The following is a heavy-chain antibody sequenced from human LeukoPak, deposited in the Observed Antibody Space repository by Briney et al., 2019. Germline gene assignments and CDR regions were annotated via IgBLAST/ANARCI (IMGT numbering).Heavy chain of an antibody. V-gene: IGHV4-34*01. CDR3: ARGYSSGWYTVFDY. Sequence: SETLSLTCAVYGGSFSGYYWSWIRQPPGKGLDWIGEINHSGSTNYNPSLKSRVTISVDTSKNQFSLKLSSVTAADTAVYYCARGYSSGWYTVFDYWGQGTLVTVSS. D-gene: IGHD6-19*01. CDR2: INHSGST. CDR1: GGSFSGYY. J-gene: IGHJ4*02.